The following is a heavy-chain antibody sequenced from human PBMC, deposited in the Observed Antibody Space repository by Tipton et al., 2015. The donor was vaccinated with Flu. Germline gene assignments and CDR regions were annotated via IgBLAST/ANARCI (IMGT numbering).Heavy chain of an antibody. CDR1: GGSISSYY. V-gene: IGHV4-59*01. Sequence: TLSLTCTVSGGSISSYYWSWIRQPPGKGLEWIGYIYYSGSTNYNPSLKSRVTISVDTSKNQFSLKLSSVTAADTAVYYCAREVVYYDSSGYYYDWFDPWGQGTLVTVSS. D-gene: IGHD3-22*01. CDR3: AREVVYYDSSGYYYDWFDP. J-gene: IGHJ5*02. CDR2: IYYSGST.